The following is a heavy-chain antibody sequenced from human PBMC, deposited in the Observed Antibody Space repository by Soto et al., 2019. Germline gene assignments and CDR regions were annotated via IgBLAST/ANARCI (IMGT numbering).Heavy chain of an antibody. Sequence: SVKVSCKASGGTFSSYTISWVRQAPGQELEWMGRIIPILGIANYAQKFQGRVTITADKSTSTAYMELSSLRSEDTAVYYCASGPYYYYYMDVWGKGTTVTVSS. CDR3: ASGPYYYYYMDV. CDR1: GGTFSSYT. CDR2: IIPILGIA. J-gene: IGHJ6*03. V-gene: IGHV1-69*02.